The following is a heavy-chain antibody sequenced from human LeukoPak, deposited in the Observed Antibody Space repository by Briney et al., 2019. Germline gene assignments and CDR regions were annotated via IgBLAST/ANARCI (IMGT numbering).Heavy chain of an antibody. V-gene: IGHV3-21*06. CDR2: ISSSSAYI. CDR1: GFIFSDYS. Sequence: PGGSLRLSCVASGFIFSDYSMDWVRQAPGKGLEWVSSISSSSAYIFYSDSVKGRFTISRDNAQSSLYLQMNSLRAGDTAVYYCAKDSYSYGSIDYWGQGTLVTVSS. J-gene: IGHJ4*02. D-gene: IGHD5-18*01. CDR3: AKDSYSYGSIDY.